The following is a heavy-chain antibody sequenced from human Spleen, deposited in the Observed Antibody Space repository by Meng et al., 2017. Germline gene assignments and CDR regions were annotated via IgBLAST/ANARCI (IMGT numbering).Heavy chain of an antibody. Sequence: QGQPPEGGAGLLKPSETLSLTCAVYNGAFNGYYWTWIRQPPGKGLEWIGEINHSGSTNYNPSLKGRVTILVDSSRNQFSLRLNSVTAADTAMYYCARGGLYSGSYCRYWGQGSLVTVSS. V-gene: IGHV4-34*01. D-gene: IGHD1-26*01. CDR3: ARGGLYSGSYCRY. J-gene: IGHJ4*02. CDR2: INHSGST. CDR1: NGAFNGYY.